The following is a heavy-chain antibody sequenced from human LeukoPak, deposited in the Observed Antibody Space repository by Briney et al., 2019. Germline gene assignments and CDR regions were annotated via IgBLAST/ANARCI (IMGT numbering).Heavy chain of an antibody. D-gene: IGHD2-15*01. J-gene: IGHJ5*02. Sequence: SETLSLTCAVYGGSFSSYYWSWIRQPPGKGLEWIGEINHSGSTNYNPSLQSRVTISADTSKNQFSLNLRSVIAADTAVYYCTRGLRLGYCSGGSCDYWFDPWGQGTRVTVSS. V-gene: IGHV4-34*01. CDR1: GGSFSSYY. CDR3: TRGLRLGYCSGGSCDYWFDP. CDR2: INHSGST.